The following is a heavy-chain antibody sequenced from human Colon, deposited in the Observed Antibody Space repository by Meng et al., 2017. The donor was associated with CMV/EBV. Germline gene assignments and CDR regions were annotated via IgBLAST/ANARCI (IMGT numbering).Heavy chain of an antibody. V-gene: IGHV1-2*02. CDR2: INPITGGT. CDR3: ASLSGGDFDY. J-gene: IGHJ4*02. CDR1: GYTFTGYF. Sequence: QVRQVQSGAEVKKPGALVKVSCKASGYTFTGYFMYWVRQAPGQGPEWLGVINPITGGTNYAQKFQGRVTMTRDTSMNTAYMELSRLRSDDTAVYYCASLSGGDFDYWGQGTLVTVSS. D-gene: IGHD1-26*01.